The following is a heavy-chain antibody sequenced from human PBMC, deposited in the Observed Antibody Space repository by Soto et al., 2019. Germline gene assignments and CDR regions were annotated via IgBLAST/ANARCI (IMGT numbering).Heavy chain of an antibody. CDR2: INAGNGNT. CDR1: GYTFTNYA. CDR3: AIRASYYDSSGYFDY. D-gene: IGHD3-22*01. J-gene: IGHJ4*02. Sequence: ASVKVSCKASGYTFTNYAMQWVRQAPGQSLEWMGWINAGNGNTKYSQKFQGRVTITRDTTASTAYLQMNSLRAEDTAVYYCAIRASYYDSSGYFDYWGQGTLVTVSS. V-gene: IGHV1-3*01.